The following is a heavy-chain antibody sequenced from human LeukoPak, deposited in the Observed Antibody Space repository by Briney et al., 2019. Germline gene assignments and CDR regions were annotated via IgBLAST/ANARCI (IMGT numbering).Heavy chain of an antibody. V-gene: IGHV3-69-1*01. D-gene: IGHD5-18*01. J-gene: IGHJ4*02. CDR3: ARDGLHTAHFDY. CDR2: VSAGSNI. Sequence: GGSLRLSCAASGFTFSSYTMNWVRQAPGKGLEWVSTVSAGSNIHYADSVKGRFTISRDNAKNSLYLQMNSLRDEDTAVYYCARDGLHTAHFDYWGQGILVTVSS. CDR1: GFTFSSYT.